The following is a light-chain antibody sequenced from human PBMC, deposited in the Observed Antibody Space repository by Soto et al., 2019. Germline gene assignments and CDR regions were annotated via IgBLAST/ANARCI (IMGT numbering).Light chain of an antibody. Sequence: QSALTQPASVSGSPRQSITISCTGGSSDVGSYNYVSWYRQHPGKAPQLMIYEVSNRPSGVSNRFSGSKSGNTASLTISGLQAEDEADYFCSSLTTSDTWVIGGGTKLTVL. CDR3: SSLTTSDTWV. CDR2: EVS. J-gene: IGLJ3*02. CDR1: SSDVGSYNY. V-gene: IGLV2-14*01.